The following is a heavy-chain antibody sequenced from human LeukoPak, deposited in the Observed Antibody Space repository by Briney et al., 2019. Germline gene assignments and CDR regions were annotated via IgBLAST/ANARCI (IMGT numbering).Heavy chain of an antibody. Sequence: ASVKVSCKVSGYTLTELSMHWVRQAPGKGLEWMGGFDPEDGETIYAQKFQGRVTMTEDTSTDTAYVELSSLRSEDTAVYYCATGPIDTNYDSSGYYYFDYWGQGTLVTVSS. CDR3: ATGPIDTNYDSSGYYYFDY. CDR2: FDPEDGET. J-gene: IGHJ4*02. V-gene: IGHV1-24*01. CDR1: GYTLTELS. D-gene: IGHD3-22*01.